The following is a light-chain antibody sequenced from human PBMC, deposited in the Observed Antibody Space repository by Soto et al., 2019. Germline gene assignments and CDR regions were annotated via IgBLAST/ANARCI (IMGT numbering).Light chain of an antibody. V-gene: IGKV3-11*01. Sequence: EIVLTQSPATLSLSPGERATLSCRASQTISSSLAWYQQIPGQAPRLLIYDASHRATGIPARFSGSGSGTDFTLTISSLEPEDFAIYYCQQRRNWPPITFGQGTRLEIK. CDR2: DAS. CDR1: QTISSS. J-gene: IGKJ5*01. CDR3: QQRRNWPPIT.